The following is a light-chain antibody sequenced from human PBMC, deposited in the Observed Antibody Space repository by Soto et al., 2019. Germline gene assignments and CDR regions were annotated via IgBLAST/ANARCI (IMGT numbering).Light chain of an antibody. CDR1: QTISNNY. V-gene: IGKV3-20*01. J-gene: IGKJ1*01. CDR2: AVS. Sequence: EIVLTQSPGTLNFSPGESAALSCRASQTISNNYLVWYRQKPGQAPRLLIYAVSRRAAGIPDRFSGSGSGIDFAHTIARLEPEDSAVYYCQQHSNSPWTFGQGTMVEI. CDR3: QQHSNSPWT.